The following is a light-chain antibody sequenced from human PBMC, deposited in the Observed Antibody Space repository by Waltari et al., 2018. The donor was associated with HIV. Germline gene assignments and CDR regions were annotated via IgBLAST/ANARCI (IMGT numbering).Light chain of an antibody. CDR1: ESNIGNNG. V-gene: IGLV1-36*01. Sequence: QSVLTQPPSASEAPRPRVTISCSGSESNIGNNGVNWYQQIAGKPPKLLIYLDDIPPSGVSDRFSGSKSGTSASLAIRGLQSDDEADYYCAVWDDSVNGPVFGGGTKLTVL. CDR3: AVWDDSVNGPV. CDR2: LDD. J-gene: IGLJ2*01.